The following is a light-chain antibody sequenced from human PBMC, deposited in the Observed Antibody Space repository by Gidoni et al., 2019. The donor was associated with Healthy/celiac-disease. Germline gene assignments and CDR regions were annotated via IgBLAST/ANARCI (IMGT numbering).Light chain of an antibody. CDR2: AAS. J-gene: IGKJ1*01. V-gene: IGKV1-39*01. CDR3: QQSYSTLWT. Sequence: DIQMTQSPSSLSASVGDRVTITCRASQSISSYLNWYQQKPGKAPKLLIYAASSLQSGDPSRFSGSGSGTDFTLTISSLQPEDFATYYCQQSYSTLWTFGQXTKVEIK. CDR1: QSISSY.